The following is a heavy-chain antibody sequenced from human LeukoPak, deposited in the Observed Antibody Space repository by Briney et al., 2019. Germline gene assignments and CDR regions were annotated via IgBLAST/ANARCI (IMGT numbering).Heavy chain of an antibody. V-gene: IGHV3-20*04. J-gene: IGHJ4*02. Sequence: PGGSLRLSCAASGFTFDDNGMSWVRQAPGKGLEWVSGLNWNGGTTGYADSVKGRFTISRDNAKNFLYLQMNSLRAEDTALYYCATPSYYYGSGSYQHYLDYCGPGTLVTVSS. CDR1: GFTFDDNG. D-gene: IGHD3-10*01. CDR3: ATPSYYYGSGSYQHYLDY. CDR2: LNWNGGTT.